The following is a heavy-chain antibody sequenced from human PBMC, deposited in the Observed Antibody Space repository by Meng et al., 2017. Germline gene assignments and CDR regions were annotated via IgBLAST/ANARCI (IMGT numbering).Heavy chain of an antibody. Sequence: GESLKISCASSGFTFSSYSMNWVRQAPGKGLEWVSSISSSSSYIYYAYSVTGRCTISRDKAKNSLYLQMNSLRAEDTAVYYCARVVFGELLSFDYWGQGTLVTVSS. J-gene: IGHJ4*02. CDR3: ARVVFGELLSFDY. D-gene: IGHD3-10*02. CDR1: GFTFSSYS. V-gene: IGHV3-21*01. CDR2: ISSSSSYI.